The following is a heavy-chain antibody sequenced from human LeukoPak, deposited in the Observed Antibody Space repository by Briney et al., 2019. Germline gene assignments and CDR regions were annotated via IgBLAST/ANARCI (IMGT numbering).Heavy chain of an antibody. CDR1: GFTFSSYW. CDR3: ARDQRYCSSSSCPWEPFDY. Sequence: GGSLRLSCAASGFTFSSYWRSWVRQAPGKGLEWVANIKQGGSEKYYVDSVKGRFTISRDNAKNSLYLQLNSLRAEDTAVYYCARDQRYCSSSSCPWEPFDYWGQGTLVTVSS. CDR2: IKQGGSEK. D-gene: IGHD2-2*01. J-gene: IGHJ4*02. V-gene: IGHV3-7*05.